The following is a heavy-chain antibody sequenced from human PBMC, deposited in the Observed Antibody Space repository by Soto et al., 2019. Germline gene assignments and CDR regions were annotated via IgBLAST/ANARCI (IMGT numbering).Heavy chain of an antibody. CDR2: IYSGGST. CDR1: GFTVSSNY. D-gene: IGHD3-9*01. CDR3: ARSKVLRYFDWLSYFDY. V-gene: IGHV3-53*01. J-gene: IGHJ4*02. Sequence: GGSLRLSCAASGFTVSSNYMSWVRQAPGKGLEWVSVIYSGGSTYYADSVKGRFTISRDNSKNTLYLQMNSLRAEDTAVYYCARSKVLRYFDWLSYFDYWGQGTLVTVSS.